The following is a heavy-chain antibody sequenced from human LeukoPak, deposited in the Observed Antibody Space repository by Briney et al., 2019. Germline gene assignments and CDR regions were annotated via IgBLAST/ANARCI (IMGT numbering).Heavy chain of an antibody. CDR3: AREGLTTTPNNAFDI. J-gene: IGHJ3*02. CDR1: GFPFSSYW. D-gene: IGHD4-11*01. CDR2: IKQDGSKK. Sequence: QSGGSLRLSCVASGFPFSSYWMTWVRQAPGKGLEWVANIKQDGSKKSYVDSVKGRFTISRDNSKNTLYLQMNSLRAEDTALYFCAREGLTTTPNNAFDIWGQGTMVTVSS. V-gene: IGHV3-7*01.